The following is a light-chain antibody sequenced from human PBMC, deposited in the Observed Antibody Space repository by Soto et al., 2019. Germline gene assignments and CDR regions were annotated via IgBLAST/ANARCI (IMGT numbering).Light chain of an antibody. CDR1: QGISSY. J-gene: IGKJ5*01. CDR2: TAS. CDR3: HQLNDFPIS. V-gene: IGKV1-9*01. Sequence: IQLTQSPSSLSASIGDRVTITCRASQGISSYLAWYQQKPGKAPKLLIYTASTLQTGVPSRFSGSGSGTDITLTIGSLQRKDFATYYCHQLNDFPISFGQGTRLHIK.